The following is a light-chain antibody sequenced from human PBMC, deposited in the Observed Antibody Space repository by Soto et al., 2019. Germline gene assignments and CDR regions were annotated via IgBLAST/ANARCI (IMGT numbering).Light chain of an antibody. J-gene: IGKJ1*01. CDR3: QQYYSTPRT. V-gene: IGKV4-1*01. CDR2: WAS. CDR1: QSVLYISNNKNY. Sequence: DIVMTQSPDSLAVSLGERATINCKSSQSVLYISNNKNYLAWYQQKPGQPPKLLIYWASTRESGVPDRFSGSGSGTDFTLTISSLQAEDVAVYYCQQYYSTPRTFGQGTKVDI.